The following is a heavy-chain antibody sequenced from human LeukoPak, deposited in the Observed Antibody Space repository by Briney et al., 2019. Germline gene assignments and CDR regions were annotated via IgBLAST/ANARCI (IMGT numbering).Heavy chain of an antibody. CDR2: ISGDGTAR. CDR3: VRGRGSYGWFDP. V-gene: IGHV3-74*01. D-gene: IGHD3-10*01. CDR1: GFTSSSYW. J-gene: IGHJ5*02. Sequence: GGSLRLSCAASGFTSSSYWMHWVRQVLGKGLVWVSRISGDGTARNYADSVKGRFTISRDDAKNTVDLQMNSLRGEDTAVYYYVRGRGSYGWFDPWGQGTLVTVSS.